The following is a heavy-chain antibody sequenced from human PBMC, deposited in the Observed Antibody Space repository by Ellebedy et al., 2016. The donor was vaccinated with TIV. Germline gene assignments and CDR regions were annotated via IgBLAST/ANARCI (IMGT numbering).Heavy chain of an antibody. Sequence: GESLKISCAASGFTFSSYSMNWVRQAPGKGLEWVSYISSSGSTIYYADSVKGRFTISRDNAKNSLYLQMNSLRAEDTAVYDCARNYYGSGSYPAWGQGTLVTVSS. V-gene: IGHV3-48*04. CDR1: GFTFSSYS. CDR3: ARNYYGSGSYPA. J-gene: IGHJ5*02. CDR2: ISSSGSTI. D-gene: IGHD3-10*01.